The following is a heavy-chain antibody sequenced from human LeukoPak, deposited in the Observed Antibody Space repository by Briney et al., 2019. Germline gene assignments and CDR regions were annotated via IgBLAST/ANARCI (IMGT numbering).Heavy chain of an antibody. CDR1: GYTFTSYG. CDR2: ISAYNGNT. Sequence: ASVKVSCKASGYTFTSYGISWVRQAPGQGLEWMGWISAYNGNTNYAQKLQGRVTMTTDTSTSTAYMELRSLRSDDTAAYYCARAGYDSSGLDWFDPWGQGTLVTVSS. J-gene: IGHJ5*02. CDR3: ARAGYDSSGLDWFDP. D-gene: IGHD3-22*01. V-gene: IGHV1-18*01.